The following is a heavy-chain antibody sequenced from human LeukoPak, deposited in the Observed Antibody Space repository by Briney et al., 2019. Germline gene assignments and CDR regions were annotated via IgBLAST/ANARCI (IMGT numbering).Heavy chain of an antibody. J-gene: IGHJ5*02. Sequence: VASVKVSCKASGFSFTGYDMLWVRQAPGQGLEWMGWINPNTGDTNYAQKFQGRVTMTRDTSINTAYLEVRRLTSEDTAVYYCARVGGWYNNHNWFDPWGQGTLVTVSS. D-gene: IGHD6-19*01. CDR1: GFSFTGYD. CDR2: INPNTGDT. V-gene: IGHV1-2*02. CDR3: ARVGGWYNNHNWFDP.